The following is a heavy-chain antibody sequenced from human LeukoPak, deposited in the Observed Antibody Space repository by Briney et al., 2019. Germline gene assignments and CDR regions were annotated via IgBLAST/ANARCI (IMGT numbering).Heavy chain of an antibody. D-gene: IGHD3-22*01. CDR3: ARDRGYDSSGYYYSPAWYFDY. J-gene: IGHJ4*02. CDR2: IYHSGST. Sequence: SGTLSLTCAVSGGSISSSNWWSWVRQPPGKGLEWIGEIYHSGSTNYNPSLKSRVTISVDKSKNQFSLKLSSVTAADTAVYYCARDRGYDSSGYYYSPAWYFDYWGQGTLVTVSS. V-gene: IGHV4-4*02. CDR1: GGSISSSNW.